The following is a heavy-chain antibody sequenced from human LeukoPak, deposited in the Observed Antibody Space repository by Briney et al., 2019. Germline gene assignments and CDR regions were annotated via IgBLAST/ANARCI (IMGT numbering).Heavy chain of an antibody. Sequence: SETLSLTCAVYGGSFSRYYWSWIRQSPGKGLEWIAEIDHRGDTNYNPSVKSRVTISVDTSKNQFSLKVRSLSAADTAVYYCAASGGPINWFDPWGQGTLVTVSS. CDR1: GGSFSRYY. V-gene: IGHV4-34*01. CDR2: IDHRGDT. D-gene: IGHD3-10*01. CDR3: AASGGPINWFDP. J-gene: IGHJ5*02.